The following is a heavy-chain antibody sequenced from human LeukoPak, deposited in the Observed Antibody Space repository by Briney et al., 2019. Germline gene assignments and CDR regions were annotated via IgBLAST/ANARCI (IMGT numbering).Heavy chain of an antibody. D-gene: IGHD1-26*01. CDR1: GFTFSSYA. CDR2: ISYDGSNK. Sequence: GGSLRLSCAASGFTFSSYAMHWVRQAPGKGLEWVAVISYDGSNKYYADSVKGRFTISRDNSKNTLYLQMNSLRAEDTAVYYCAGWDSVGATDYWGQGTLVTVSS. V-gene: IGHV3-30*04. CDR3: AGWDSVGATDY. J-gene: IGHJ4*02.